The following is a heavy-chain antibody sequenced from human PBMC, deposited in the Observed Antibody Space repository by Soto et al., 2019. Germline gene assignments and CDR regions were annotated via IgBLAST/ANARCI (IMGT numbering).Heavy chain of an antibody. CDR2: IYYIGST. V-gene: IGHV4-39*01. Sequence: QLQLQESGPGLVKPSETLSLTCTVSSGSISSSSYYWDWIRQPPGKGLEWIGSIYYIGSTNYNPSLKSRVTISVDTSKTQFSLKVSSLTAADTAVYYCARRRQLVAALDYWGQGTLVTVSS. CDR3: ARRRQLVAALDY. D-gene: IGHD2-15*01. CDR1: SGSISSSSYY. J-gene: IGHJ4*02.